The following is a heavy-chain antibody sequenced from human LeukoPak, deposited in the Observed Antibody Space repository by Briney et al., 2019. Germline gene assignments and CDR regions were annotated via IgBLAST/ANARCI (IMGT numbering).Heavy chain of an antibody. D-gene: IGHD6-19*01. J-gene: IGHJ4*02. V-gene: IGHV4-34*01. CDR2: INHSGST. CDR1: GRSFSGYY. Sequence: SETLSLTCAVYGRSFSGYYWSWIRQPPGKGLEWIGEINHSGSTKYNPSLKSRVTISVDTSKNQFSLKLGSVTAADTAVYYCATSGWYLLPGVYWGQGTLVTVSS. CDR3: ATSGWYLLPGVY.